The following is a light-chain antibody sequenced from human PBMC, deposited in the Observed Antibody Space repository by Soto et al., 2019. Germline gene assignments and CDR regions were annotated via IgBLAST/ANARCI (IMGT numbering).Light chain of an antibody. J-gene: IGLJ1*01. CDR2: DVS. CDR1: SSDVGGYHY. V-gene: IGLV2-14*01. CDR3: SSYTSSSTHYV. Sequence: QSALTQPASVSGSPGQSITLSCTGTSSDVGGYHYVSWYQQHPGKAPKLMIYDVSNRPSGVSNRFSGSKSGNTASLTISGLQAEDEADYYCSSYTSSSTHYVFGTGTKLTVL.